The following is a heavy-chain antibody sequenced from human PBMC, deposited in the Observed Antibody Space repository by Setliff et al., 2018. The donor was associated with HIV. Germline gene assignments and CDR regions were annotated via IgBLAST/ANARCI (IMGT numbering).Heavy chain of an antibody. CDR3: AKDRYYDSSGSPFDY. D-gene: IGHD3-22*01. CDR2: TNSASGGT. Sequence: ASVKVSCKASGYTFTDYYIHWVRQAPGQGLEGMGWTNSASGGTNYAQNFQGRVTVTRDTSINTAYVELNSLKSDDTAAYYCAKDRYYDSSGSPFDYWGQGTLVTVSS. J-gene: IGHJ4*02. CDR1: GYTFTDYY. V-gene: IGHV1-2*02.